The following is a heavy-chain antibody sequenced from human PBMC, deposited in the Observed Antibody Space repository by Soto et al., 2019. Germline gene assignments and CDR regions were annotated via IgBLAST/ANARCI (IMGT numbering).Heavy chain of an antibody. J-gene: IGHJ5*02. CDR3: ARAGMVVATRAGWFDP. CDR2: IIPILGIA. Sequence: QVQLVQSGAEVKKPGSSVKVSCKASGGTFSSYTISWVRQAPGQGLEWMGRIIPILGIANYAQKFQGRVTITADKSTSTAYMELSSLRSEDTAVYYCARAGMVVATRAGWFDPWGQGTLVTVSS. D-gene: IGHD5-12*01. V-gene: IGHV1-69*02. CDR1: GGTFSSYT.